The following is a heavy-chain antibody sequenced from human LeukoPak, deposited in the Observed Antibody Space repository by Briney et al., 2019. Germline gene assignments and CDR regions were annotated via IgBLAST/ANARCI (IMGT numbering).Heavy chain of an antibody. CDR1: GGSISSYY. Sequence: SETLSLTCTVSGGSISSYYWSWIRQPPGKGLEWIGYIYYSGSTNYNPSLKSRVTISVDTSKNQFSLKLSSVTAADTAVYYCARGNIAAAATNWFDPWGQGTLVTVSS. V-gene: IGHV4-59*08. D-gene: IGHD6-13*01. CDR2: IYYSGST. CDR3: ARGNIAAAATNWFDP. J-gene: IGHJ5*02.